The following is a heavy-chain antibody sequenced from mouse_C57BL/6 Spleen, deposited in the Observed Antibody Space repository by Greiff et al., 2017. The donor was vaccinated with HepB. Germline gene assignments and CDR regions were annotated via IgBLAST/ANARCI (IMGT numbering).Heavy chain of an antibody. D-gene: IGHD1-1*01. V-gene: IGHV5-6*01. CDR3: ARPHYYGSIYYYAMDY. CDR2: ISSGGSYT. Sequence: EVKLVESGGDLVKPGGSLKLSCAASGFTFSSYGMSWVRQTPDKRLEWVATISSGGSYTYYPDSVKGQFTIARDNAKNTLYLQMSSLKSEDTAMYYCARPHYYGSIYYYAMDYWGQGTSVTVSS. CDR1: GFTFSSYG. J-gene: IGHJ4*01.